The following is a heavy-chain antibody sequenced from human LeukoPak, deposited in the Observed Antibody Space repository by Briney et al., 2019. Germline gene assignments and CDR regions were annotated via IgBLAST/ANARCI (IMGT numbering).Heavy chain of an antibody. Sequence: SETLSLTCTVSGGSISSSNDYWGWIRQPPGKGLEWIGSIYYSENTYYNPSLKSRVSISVDTSKNQFSLKLSSVTAADTAVYYCARRTYSENYWKHFDSWGQGTLVTVSS. D-gene: IGHD1-26*01. J-gene: IGHJ4*02. CDR2: IYYSENT. CDR3: ARRTYSENYWKHFDS. V-gene: IGHV4-39*01. CDR1: GGSISSSNDY.